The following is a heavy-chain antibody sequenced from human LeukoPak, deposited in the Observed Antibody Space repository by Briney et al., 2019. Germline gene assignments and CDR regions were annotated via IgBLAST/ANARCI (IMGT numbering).Heavy chain of an antibody. J-gene: IGHJ4*02. CDR3: ARGNRGSLDY. D-gene: IGHD1-26*01. Sequence: PGGSLRLSCTASRFTFSGYWMHWVRQAPGKGLVWVSGINREGSGTSYADSVKGRFNIARDHDKNTLNLQMNSLRGEDMAVYYCARGNRGSLDYWGQGTLVTVSS. CDR1: RFTFSGYW. V-gene: IGHV3-74*01. CDR2: INREGSGT.